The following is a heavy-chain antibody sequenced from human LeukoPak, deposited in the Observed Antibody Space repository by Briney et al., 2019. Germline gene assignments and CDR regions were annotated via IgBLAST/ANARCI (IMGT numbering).Heavy chain of an antibody. J-gene: IGHJ2*01. CDR2: ISYDGTDT. Sequence: GGSLRLSCAASGFTFTTYSMHWVRQAPGMGLGCVALISYDGTDTYYADSVKGRFTVSRDISTNTLYLQMNSLRAEDTAVYSCARAPSMLRGVDIVWGWYFDLWGRGTLVTVSS. CDR3: ARAPSMLRGVDIVWGWYFDL. CDR1: GFTFTTYS. V-gene: IGHV3-30*04. D-gene: IGHD3-10*01.